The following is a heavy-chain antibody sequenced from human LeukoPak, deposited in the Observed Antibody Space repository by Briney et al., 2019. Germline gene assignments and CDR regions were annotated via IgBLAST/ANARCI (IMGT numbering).Heavy chain of an antibody. CDR2: ISSNGGST. V-gene: IGHV3-64*01. J-gene: IGHJ4*02. CDR3: ARDRSPRSAVARTLDY. CDR1: GFTFSSYA. D-gene: IGHD6-19*01. Sequence: QTGGSLRLSCAASGFTFSSYAMHWVRQAPGKGLEYVSAISSNGGSTYYANSVKGRFTISRDNSKNTLYLQMGSLRAEDMAVYYCARDRSPRSAVARTLDYWGQGTLVTVSS.